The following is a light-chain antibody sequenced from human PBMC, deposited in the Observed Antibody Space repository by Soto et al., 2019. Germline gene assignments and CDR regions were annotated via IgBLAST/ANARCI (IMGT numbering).Light chain of an antibody. J-gene: IGKJ3*01. CDR2: GAS. CDR3: QQRSNWPFT. V-gene: IGKV3-15*01. Sequence: EIVLTQSPATLSVSAGGTVTLSCRASQSIRTNVAWYQQIPGQAPRLLVYGASTRATGVPARFSGSGSGIEFTLTISSLQSEDSAVYYCQQRSNWPFTFGPGTKVDIK. CDR1: QSIRTN.